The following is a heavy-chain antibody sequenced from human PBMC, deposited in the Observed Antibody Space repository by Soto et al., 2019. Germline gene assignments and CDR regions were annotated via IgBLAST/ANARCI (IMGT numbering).Heavy chain of an antibody. CDR1: GFTFSTYA. CDR2: LSSDGINN. D-gene: IGHD2-2*02. V-gene: IGHV3-30-3*01. J-gene: IGHJ3*02. Sequence: QVQLVESGGGVVQPGGSLTVSCAASGFTFSTYAMHWVRQAPVKGLEWVAVLSSDGINNYYADSVKGRFSISRDNSKNTLYLQMSSLRAEDTAVYYCARDRDCSGTTCYNAFDIWGQGTKVTVSS. CDR3: ARDRDCSGTTCYNAFDI.